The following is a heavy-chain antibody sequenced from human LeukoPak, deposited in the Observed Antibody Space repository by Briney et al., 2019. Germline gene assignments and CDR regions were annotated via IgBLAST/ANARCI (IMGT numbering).Heavy chain of an antibody. J-gene: IGHJ4*02. V-gene: IGHV3-21*01. CDR3: ARAIFGVVIHFDY. CDR2: ISSSSSYI. CDR1: GFTFSSYS. D-gene: IGHD3-3*01. Sequence: GGSLRLSCAASGFTFSSYSMNWVRQAPGKGLEWFSSISSSSSYIYYADSVKGRFTISRDNAKNSLYLQMNSLRAEDTAVYYCARAIFGVVIHFDYWGQGTLVTVSS.